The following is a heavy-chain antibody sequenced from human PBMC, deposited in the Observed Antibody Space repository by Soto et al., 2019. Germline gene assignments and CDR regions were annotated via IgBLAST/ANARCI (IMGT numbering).Heavy chain of an antibody. D-gene: IGHD2-21*02. V-gene: IGHV3-23*01. J-gene: IGHJ1*01. CDR1: EFIFSKSS. Sequence: QTGGSLRLSCAASEFIFSKSSMMWVRQAPGAGLEWVSGINGSGGRTFYADSVKGRFTISRDNLKNTWFMQMNSLKAEDTAIYSCVKWGDDSKYFHHWGQGTLVTVSS. CDR3: VKWGDDSKYFHH. CDR2: INGSGGRT.